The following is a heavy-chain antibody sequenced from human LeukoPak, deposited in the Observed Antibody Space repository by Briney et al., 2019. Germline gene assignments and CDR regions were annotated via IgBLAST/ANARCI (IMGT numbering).Heavy chain of an antibody. D-gene: IGHD3-9*01. J-gene: IGHJ4*02. V-gene: IGHV3-74*01. CDR3: SRSLNY. CDR1: GFTFSSFW. Sequence: GGSLRLSCAASGFTFSSFWMPWVRQAPGKGLVWVSRINSDGTRPNYANSVKGRFTISRDNAKNTLYLQMNSLRAEDTAVYYCSRSLNYWGQGALVIVSS. CDR2: INSDGTRP.